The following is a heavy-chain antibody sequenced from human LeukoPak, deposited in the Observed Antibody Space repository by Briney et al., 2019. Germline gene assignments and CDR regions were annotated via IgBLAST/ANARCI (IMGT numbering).Heavy chain of an antibody. CDR3: ARDLGYGGNLYYFDY. Sequence: ASVKVSCKTSGFTFTGYYIHWVRQAPGQRFEWLGWINPSTGGTDYAQNFQGRLTLTRDTSISTAYMELSRLRSDDTAVYYCARDLGYGGNLYYFDYWGQGTLVTVSS. CDR2: INPSTGGT. D-gene: IGHD4-23*01. J-gene: IGHJ4*02. V-gene: IGHV1-2*02. CDR1: GFTFTGYY.